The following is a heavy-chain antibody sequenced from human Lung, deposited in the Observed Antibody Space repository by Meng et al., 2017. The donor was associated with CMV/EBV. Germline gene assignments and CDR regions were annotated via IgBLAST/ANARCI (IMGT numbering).Heavy chain of an antibody. J-gene: IGHJ4*02. CDR2: IRYDGSNK. Sequence: GGSLRLXCAASGFTFSSYGMHWVRQAPGKELEWVAFIRYDGSNKYYADSVKGRFTISRDNSKNTLYLQMNSLRAEDTAVYYCARSERYFDWLPFDYWRQGTVVSVSS. D-gene: IGHD3-9*01. CDR1: GFTFSSYG. CDR3: ARSERYFDWLPFDY. V-gene: IGHV3-30*02.